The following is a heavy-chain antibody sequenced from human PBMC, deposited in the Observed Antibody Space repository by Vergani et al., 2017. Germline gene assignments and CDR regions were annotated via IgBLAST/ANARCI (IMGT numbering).Heavy chain of an antibody. CDR1: GFTFSSYA. CDR3: ATVTTSVSYYYYYYMDV. D-gene: IGHD4-17*01. V-gene: IGHV1-69*01. Sequence: QVQLVESGGGVVQPGRSLRLSCAASGFTFSSYAISWVRQAPGQGLEWMGGIIPIFGTANYAQKFQGRVTITADESTSTAYMELSSLRSEDTAVYYCATVTTSVSYYYYYYMDVWGKGTTVTVSS. J-gene: IGHJ6*03. CDR2: IIPIFGTA.